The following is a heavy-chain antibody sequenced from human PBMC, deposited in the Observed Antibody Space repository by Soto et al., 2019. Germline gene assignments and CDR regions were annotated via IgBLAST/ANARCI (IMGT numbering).Heavy chain of an antibody. CDR1: GGSISSYY. CDR3: ASLVAATKDAFDI. Sequence: PSETLSLTCIVSGGSISSYYWSWIRQPPGKGLEWIGYIYYSGSTNYNPSLKSRVTISVDTSKNQFSLKLSSVTAADTAVYYCASLVAATKDAFDIWGQGTMVTVSS. CDR2: IYYSGST. J-gene: IGHJ3*02. D-gene: IGHD2-15*01. V-gene: IGHV4-59*01.